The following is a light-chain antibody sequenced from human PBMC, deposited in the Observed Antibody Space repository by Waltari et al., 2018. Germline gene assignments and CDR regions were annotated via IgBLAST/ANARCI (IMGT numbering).Light chain of an antibody. Sequence: SALTQPRSVSGSPGQSVTISCTGTTSAVGGYNYVSWYQHHPGKAPKLMIFDVTQRPSGVPDRFSGSKSANTASLTISGLQAEDEADYYCCSFAGTYTWVFGGGTKGTV. CDR2: DVT. V-gene: IGLV2-11*01. CDR1: TSAVGGYNY. J-gene: IGLJ3*02. CDR3: CSFAGTYTWV.